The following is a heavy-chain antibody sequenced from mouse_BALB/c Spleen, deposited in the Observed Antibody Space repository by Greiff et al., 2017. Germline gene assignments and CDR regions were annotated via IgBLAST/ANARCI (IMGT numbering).Heavy chain of an antibody. CDR2: IYPYNGGT. D-gene: IGHD1-2*01. V-gene: IGHV1S29*02. Sequence: VQLQQSGPELVKPGASVKISCKASGYTFTDYNMHWVKQSHGKSLEWIGYIYPYNGGTGYNQKFKSKATLTVDNSSSTAYMELRSLTSEDSAVYYCARGGLRLRFAYWGQGTLVTVSA. CDR3: ARGGLRLRFAY. J-gene: IGHJ3*01. CDR1: GYTFTDYN.